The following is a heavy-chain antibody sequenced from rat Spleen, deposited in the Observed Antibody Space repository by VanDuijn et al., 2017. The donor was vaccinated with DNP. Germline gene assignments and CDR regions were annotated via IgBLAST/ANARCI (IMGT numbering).Heavy chain of an antibody. V-gene: IGHV5S13*01. CDR2: ISTGGGIT. D-gene: IGHD4-1*01. Sequence: EVQLVESGGGSVQPGRSLKLSCAASEFTLSNYDVAWARQAPAMGLVWVASISTGGGITYSRDSVKGRFTISRDNAKNTQSLQMDSLRSEDTATYYCARHVLPLRVWDYWGQGVMVTVSS. CDR1: EFTLSNYD. J-gene: IGHJ2*01. CDR3: ARHVLPLRVWDY.